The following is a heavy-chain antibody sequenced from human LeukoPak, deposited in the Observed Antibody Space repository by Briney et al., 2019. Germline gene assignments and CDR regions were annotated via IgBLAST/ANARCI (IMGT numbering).Heavy chain of an antibody. CDR3: AKDRGYYYDSSAYGSYFDY. V-gene: IGHV3-9*01. CDR1: GFTFDDYA. D-gene: IGHD3-22*01. Sequence: HPGGSLRLSCAASGFTFDDYAMHWVRQAPGKGLEWVSGISWNSGSIGYADSVKGRFTISRDNAKNSLYLQMNSLRTEDTALYYCAKDRGYYYDSSAYGSYFDYWGQGTLVTVSS. J-gene: IGHJ4*02. CDR2: ISWNSGSI.